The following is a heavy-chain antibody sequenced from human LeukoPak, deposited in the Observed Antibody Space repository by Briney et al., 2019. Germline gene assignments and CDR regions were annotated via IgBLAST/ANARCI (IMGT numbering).Heavy chain of an antibody. V-gene: IGHV3-23*01. Sequence: GGSLRLSCAASRFTFSSYAMSWVRQAPGKGLEWVSAISGSGGSTYYADSVKGRFTISRDNSKNTLYLQMNSLRAEDTAVYYCAKGVGATLAVDYWGQGTLVTVSS. D-gene: IGHD1-26*01. J-gene: IGHJ4*02. CDR3: AKGVGATLAVDY. CDR2: ISGSGGST. CDR1: RFTFSSYA.